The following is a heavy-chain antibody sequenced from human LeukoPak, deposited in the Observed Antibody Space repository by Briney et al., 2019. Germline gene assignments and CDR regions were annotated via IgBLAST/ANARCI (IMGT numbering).Heavy chain of an antibody. D-gene: IGHD6-13*01. CDR3: ARLSSSWSAFDP. J-gene: IGHJ5*02. V-gene: IGHV5-51*01. Sequence: GGSLQISCKGSGYSFTSYWIGWVRQLPGKGLEWMGIIYPGDSDTRYSPSFQGQVTISADKSVSTAYLQWSSLKASDTAMYYCARLSSSWSAFDPWGQGTLVTVSS. CDR1: GYSFTSYW. CDR2: IYPGDSDT.